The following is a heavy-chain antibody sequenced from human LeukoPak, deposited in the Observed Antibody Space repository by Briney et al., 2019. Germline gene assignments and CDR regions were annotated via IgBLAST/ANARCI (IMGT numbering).Heavy chain of an antibody. CDR2: VYYSGST. CDR1: GGSLSSSSYY. V-gene: IGHV4-39*01. CDR3: ARHARRSDYEPYYSYGMDV. D-gene: IGHD5-12*01. J-gene: IGHJ6*02. Sequence: PSDTLSLTCTVSGGSLSSSSYYWGWICQPPGKGLEWIGSVYYSGSTSYNPSLKSRVPISVDTSKNQFSLKVSSVTAADTAVYYCARHARRSDYEPYYSYGMDVWGQGTTVTVSS.